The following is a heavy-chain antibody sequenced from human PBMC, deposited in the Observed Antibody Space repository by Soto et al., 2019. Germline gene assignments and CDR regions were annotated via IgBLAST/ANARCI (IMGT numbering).Heavy chain of an antibody. CDR1: GESLSGYF. CDR3: AKDIPGGIPPP. Sequence: SETMSLTCTVSGESLSGYFWSWIRQPADKGLEWIGRIYGSGTTIYNPSLRGRVTISLDTSKNQFSLRLTSVTAADTAVYYCAKDIPGGIPPPWGHGTLVTVSS. CDR2: IYGSGTT. D-gene: IGHD2-8*02. V-gene: IGHV4-4*07. J-gene: IGHJ5*02.